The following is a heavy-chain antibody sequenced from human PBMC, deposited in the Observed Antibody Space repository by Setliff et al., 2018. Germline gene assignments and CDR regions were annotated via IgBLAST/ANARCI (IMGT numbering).Heavy chain of an antibody. V-gene: IGHV1-3*01. CDR2: INAGNGNT. J-gene: IGHJ4*02. Sequence: GASMKGSCKASGYNFTSYAMHWVRQAPGQRLEWMGWINAGNGNTKYSQNFQGRVTFTRDTSASTAYMELSSQTSEDTAIYYCARGDGHSGTNYHFEYWGQGTLVTVSS. CDR1: GYNFTSYA. CDR3: ARGDGHSGTNYHFEY. D-gene: IGHD1-26*01.